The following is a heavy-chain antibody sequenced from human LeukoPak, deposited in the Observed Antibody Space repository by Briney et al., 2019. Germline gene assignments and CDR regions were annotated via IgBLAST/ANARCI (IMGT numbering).Heavy chain of an antibody. CDR2: IYYSGST. CDR1: GGSISSGGYY. CDR3: ARDETSFHYGMDV. J-gene: IGHJ6*02. Sequence: PSETLSLTCTVSGGSISSGGYYWSWIRQHPGKGLEWIGYIYYSGSTYYNPSLKSRVTISVDTSKNQFSLKLSSVTAADTAVYYCARDETSFHYGMDVWDQGTTVTVSS. V-gene: IGHV4-30-4*08.